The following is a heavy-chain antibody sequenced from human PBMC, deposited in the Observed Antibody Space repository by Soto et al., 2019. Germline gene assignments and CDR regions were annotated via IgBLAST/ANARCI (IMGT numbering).Heavy chain of an antibody. Sequence: EVQLVESGGGLVQPGGSLRLSCAASGFTFSSYSMNWVRQAPGKGLEWVSFISSSSSTIYYADSVKGRFTISRDNAKNSLYLQMNSLRDEDTAVYYCASPDVSYYDSSVWSLDYWGQGTLVTVSS. V-gene: IGHV3-48*02. CDR2: ISSSSSTI. CDR1: GFTFSSYS. D-gene: IGHD3-22*01. CDR3: ASPDVSYYDSSVWSLDY. J-gene: IGHJ4*02.